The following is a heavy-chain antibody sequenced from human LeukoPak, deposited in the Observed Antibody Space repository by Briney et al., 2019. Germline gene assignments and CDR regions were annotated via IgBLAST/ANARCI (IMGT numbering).Heavy chain of an antibody. CDR3: ARDVPYSSGWSYYYYYGMDV. CDR2: INPTGGST. Sequence: ASVKVSCKASGYTFTSHHMYWVRQPPGQGLEWMGLINPTGGSTNYAQRFQGRVTMTRDTSTSTVYMELSSLRSEDTAVYYCARDVPYSSGWSYYYYYGMDVWGQGTTVTVSS. D-gene: IGHD6-19*01. V-gene: IGHV1-46*01. J-gene: IGHJ6*02. CDR1: GYTFTSHH.